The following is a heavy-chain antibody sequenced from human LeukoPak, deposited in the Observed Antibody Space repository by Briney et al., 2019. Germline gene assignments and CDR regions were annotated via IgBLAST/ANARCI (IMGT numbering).Heavy chain of an antibody. CDR2: ISSSGSTI. Sequence: GGSLRLSCAASGFTFSSYEMNWVRQAPGKGLEWVSYISSSGSTIYYADPGKGRFTISRNNAKNSLYLQMNSLRAEDTAVYYCARVGVATAPNYYYYYGMDVWGQGTTVTVSS. J-gene: IGHJ6*02. D-gene: IGHD5-12*01. V-gene: IGHV3-48*03. CDR1: GFTFSSYE. CDR3: ARVGVATAPNYYYYYGMDV.